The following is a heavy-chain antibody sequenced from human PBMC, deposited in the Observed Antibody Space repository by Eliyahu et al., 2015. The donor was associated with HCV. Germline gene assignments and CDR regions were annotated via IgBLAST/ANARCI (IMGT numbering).Heavy chain of an antibody. CDR1: GCSXTPSY. V-gene: IGHV4-59*01. CDR3: ASGGGGIAVAGTGGWFDP. J-gene: IGHJ5*02. D-gene: IGHD6-19*01. CDR2: IHYSGST. Sequence: QVQLQESGPGLVKPSXTLSLTCPVSGCSXTPSYWSWIRQPPGKGLEWIGYIHYSGSTNYNPSLKSRVTISVDTSKNQFSLNLTSVTTADTAVYFCASGGGGIAVAGTGGWFDPWGQGTLVTVSS.